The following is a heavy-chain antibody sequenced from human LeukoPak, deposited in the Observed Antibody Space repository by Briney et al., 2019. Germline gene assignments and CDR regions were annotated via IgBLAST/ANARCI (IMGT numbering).Heavy chain of an antibody. CDR3: ASLAEPTAVAVDY. D-gene: IGHD6-19*01. CDR2: ISAYNGNT. Sequence: ASVKGSCKASGYTFTSYGISWVRQAPGQRLEWRGWISAYNGNTNYAQKLQGRVTMTTDTSTSTAYMELRSLRSDDTAVYYCASLAEPTAVAVDYWGQGTLVTVSS. J-gene: IGHJ4*02. CDR1: GYTFTSYG. V-gene: IGHV1-18*01.